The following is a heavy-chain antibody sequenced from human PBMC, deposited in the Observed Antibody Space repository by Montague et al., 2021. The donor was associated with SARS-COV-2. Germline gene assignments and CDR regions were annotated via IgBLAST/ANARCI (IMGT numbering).Heavy chain of an antibody. V-gene: IGHV4-34*01. CDR2: INHSGST. CDR3: ARGARQGYGFRLGSFGY. J-gene: IGHJ4*02. CDR1: GRSFSGHY. Sequence: SETRSLTCAVYGRSFSGHYWNWIRQPPGKGLEWIGEINHSGSTNNNPSLKSRVTMSVDTSKNQFSLKLSSVTAADTAVYYCARGARQGYGFRLGSFGYWGQGTLVTVSS. D-gene: IGHD3-10*01.